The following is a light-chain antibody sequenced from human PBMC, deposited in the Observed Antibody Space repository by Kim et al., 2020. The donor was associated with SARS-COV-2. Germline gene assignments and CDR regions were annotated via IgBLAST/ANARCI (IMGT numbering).Light chain of an antibody. J-gene: IGLJ2*01. CDR3: QSSDNSNHVV. V-gene: IGLV6-57*04. Sequence: NFMLTQPHSVSESPGKTVTISCTRTSGSIASNYVQWHQQRPGSAPTTVIFEDNQRPSGVPDRFSGSIDSSSNSASLTISGLKTEDEADYYCQSSDNSNHVVFGGGTQLTVL. CDR1: SGSIASNY. CDR2: EDN.